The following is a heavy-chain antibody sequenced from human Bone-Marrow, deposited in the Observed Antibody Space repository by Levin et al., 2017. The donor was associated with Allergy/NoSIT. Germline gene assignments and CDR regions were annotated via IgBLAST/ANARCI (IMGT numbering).Heavy chain of an antibody. CDR1: GGSIINGYYY. D-gene: IGHD1-14*01. CDR2: TFYSGST. J-gene: IGHJ5*02. V-gene: IGHV4-31*03. CDR3: ARGAGPAPNTWLEP. Sequence: NTSETLSLTCTVSGGSIINGYYYWTWIRQHPGGGLEWIGHTFYSGSTDYNPSLKSRVTISVDTSQNHFSLRMSSVTAADTAVYYCARGAGPAPNTWLEPWGQGTLVTVSS.